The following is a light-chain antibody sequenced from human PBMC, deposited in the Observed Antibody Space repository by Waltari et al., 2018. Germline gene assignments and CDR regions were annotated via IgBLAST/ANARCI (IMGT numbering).Light chain of an antibody. CDR3: SAWDDSLNGVV. CDR1: SSNIGSNP. J-gene: IGLJ2*01. CDR2: TNN. Sequence: QSVLTQPPSASGTPGQRVAISCSGRSSNIGSNPVNWYQQLPATAPKLLIYTNNQRPSVVPDRFAGSKSGTSASLAISGLQSEDEANYYCSAWDDSLNGVVFGGGTKLTVL. V-gene: IGLV1-44*01.